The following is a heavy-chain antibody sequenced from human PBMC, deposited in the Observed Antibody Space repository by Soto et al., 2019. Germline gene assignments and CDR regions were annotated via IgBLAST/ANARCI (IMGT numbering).Heavy chain of an antibody. CDR2: IYNSGST. CDR3: ARAPYSSGHNDAFDI. J-gene: IGHJ3*02. CDR1: GGSISSGCYY. Sequence: SETMSLTCTVSGGSISSGCYYWSWIRKHPGKGLEWIGYIYNSGSTYYNPSLKSRVTISVDTSKNQFSLKLSSVTAADTAVYSCARAPYSSGHNDAFDIWGQGTMVTVSS. D-gene: IGHD6-25*01. V-gene: IGHV4-31*03.